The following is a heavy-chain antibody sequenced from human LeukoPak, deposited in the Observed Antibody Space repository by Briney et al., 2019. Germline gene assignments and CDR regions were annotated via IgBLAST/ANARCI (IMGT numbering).Heavy chain of an antibody. V-gene: IGHV3-74*01. CDR3: ARAGYSYGYQAGYYFDY. CDR1: GFTFSSYW. Sequence: GGSLRLSCAASGFTFSSYWMHWVRQAPGKGLVWVSRINSEGSSTSYADSVKGRFTISRDNAKNTLYLQMNSLRAEDTAVYYCARAGYSYGYQAGYYFDYWGQGTLVTVSS. D-gene: IGHD5-18*01. CDR2: INSEGSST. J-gene: IGHJ4*02.